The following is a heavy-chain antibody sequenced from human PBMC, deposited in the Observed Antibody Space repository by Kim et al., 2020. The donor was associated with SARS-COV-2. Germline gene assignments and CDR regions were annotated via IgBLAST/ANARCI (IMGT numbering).Heavy chain of an antibody. CDR1: GFAFSSYS. J-gene: IGHJ4*02. V-gene: IGHV3-48*02. D-gene: IGHD6-19*01. CDR2: FGSSGSI. CDR3: ARRGVAATKRQISDY. Sequence: GGSLRLSCVGSGFAFSSYSMTWVRQAPGKGLEWVSYFGSSGSIYYSDSVKGRFTISRDDGKSSLYLEMNSLRDEDTAVYYCARRGVAATKRQISDYWGPGTLVTVSS.